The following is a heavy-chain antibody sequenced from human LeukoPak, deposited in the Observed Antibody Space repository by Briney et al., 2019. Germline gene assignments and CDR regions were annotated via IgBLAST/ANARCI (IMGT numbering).Heavy chain of an antibody. CDR3: ARDRYGDGFAHFDY. CDR1: GFTFTDEY. CDR2: INPYSGAI. D-gene: IGHD5-24*01. Sequence: VASVTVSCKSSGFTFTDEYIHWVRQAPGQGLEWMGWINPYSGAINYAQKFQGRVTLTRDTSISTAYMELSRLTSGDTAVYYCARDRYGDGFAHFDYWGQGALVTVSS. J-gene: IGHJ4*02. V-gene: IGHV1-2*02.